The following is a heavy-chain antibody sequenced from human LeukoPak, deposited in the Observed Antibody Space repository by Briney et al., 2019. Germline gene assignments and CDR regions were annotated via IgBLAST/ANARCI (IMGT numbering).Heavy chain of an antibody. CDR2: MQSTGNS. J-gene: IGHJ4*02. CDR3: ARDKRHSYGRYFDP. V-gene: IGHV4-59*01. CDR1: GDSISTYH. Sequence: PSETLSLTCTVSGDSISTYHWNWTRKPPGKGLEWIGYMQSTGNSNYNPSLKNRVNIFVDMSKNHFVLNLRSVTAADTAVYYCARDKRHSYGRYFDPWGQGMLVTVSS. D-gene: IGHD5-18*01.